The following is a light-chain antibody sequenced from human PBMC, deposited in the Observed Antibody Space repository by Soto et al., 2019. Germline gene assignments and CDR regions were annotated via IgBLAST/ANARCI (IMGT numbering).Light chain of an antibody. CDR2: DTY. CDR1: EYIDNK. J-gene: IGKJ1*01. V-gene: IGKV3-15*01. Sequence: VMTQSPATLSMSPGERATLSCRASEYIDNKLAWYQQRPGQAPRLLIYDTYKRATGIPARFSGSGSGTGFTLTISGLQSEDFGVYYCQQYKDWRTFGQGTKVDIK. CDR3: QQYKDWRT.